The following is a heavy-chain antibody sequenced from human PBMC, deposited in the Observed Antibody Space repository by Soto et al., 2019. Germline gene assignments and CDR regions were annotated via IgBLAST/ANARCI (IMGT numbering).Heavy chain of an antibody. CDR1: GFTFSSYA. Sequence: PGGSLRLSCAASGFTFSSYAMIWVRQAPGRGLEWVSAISGSGGNTYYADSVKGRFTISRDNSRNTLYLQMNSLGAEDTAVYYCAKALSSLYFDYWGQGTLVTVSS. CDR3: AKALSSLYFDY. J-gene: IGHJ4*02. V-gene: IGHV3-23*01. CDR2: ISGSGGNT. D-gene: IGHD3-16*01.